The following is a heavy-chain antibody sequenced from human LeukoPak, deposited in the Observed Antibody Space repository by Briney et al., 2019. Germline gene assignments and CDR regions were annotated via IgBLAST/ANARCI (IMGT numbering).Heavy chain of an antibody. D-gene: IGHD2-2*01. CDR1: GGSISSYY. V-gene: IGHV4-59*12. J-gene: IGHJ4*02. Sequence: SETLSLTCTVSGGSISSYYWSWIRQPPGKGLEWIGYIYHSGSTYYNPSLKSRVTISVDRSKNQFSLKLSSVTAADTAVYYCARGGHCSSTSCYPLFWGQGTLVTVSS. CDR3: ARGGHCSSTSCYPLF. CDR2: IYHSGST.